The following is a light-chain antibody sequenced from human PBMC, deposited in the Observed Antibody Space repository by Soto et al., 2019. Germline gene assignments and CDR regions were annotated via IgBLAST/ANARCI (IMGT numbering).Light chain of an antibody. CDR1: QSINKD. CDR3: QQSYSTPWT. Sequence: DIQLTQSPSSLSASVGDRVTITCRASQSINKDVNWYQQKPGKAPELLIYTASSLQGGVPSRFSGSASGTDFTLTISSLQTGDFATYFCQQSYSTPWTFGQGTRVDI. J-gene: IGKJ1*01. V-gene: IGKV1-39*01. CDR2: TAS.